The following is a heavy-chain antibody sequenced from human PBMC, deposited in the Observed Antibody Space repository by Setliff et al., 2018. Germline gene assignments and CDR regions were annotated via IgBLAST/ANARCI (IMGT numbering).Heavy chain of an antibody. CDR3: TRDYGFCSGGSCSYYGMDV. Sequence: QPGGSLRLSCAASGFTFSSYAMSWVRQAPGKGLEWVSAISGSGGSTYDADSVKGRFTISRDNSKKTLYLQMNSLRADDTAVYYCTRDYGFCSGGSCSYYGMDVWGQGTTVTVSS. CDR1: GFTFSSYA. J-gene: IGHJ6*02. V-gene: IGHV3-23*01. CDR2: ISGSGGST. D-gene: IGHD2-15*01.